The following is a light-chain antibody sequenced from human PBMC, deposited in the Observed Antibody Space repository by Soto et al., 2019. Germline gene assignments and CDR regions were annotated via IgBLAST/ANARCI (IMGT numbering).Light chain of an antibody. V-gene: IGKV1-6*01. CDR3: LHDYNYPWT. CDR1: QDITDD. J-gene: IGKJ1*01. CDR2: AAS. Sequence: AIQLTQSPSSLSASVGDRVTITCRASQDITDDLGWYQQKPRKAPKLLIYAASNLQSGVPSRFSGSGSGTDFTLTISSLQPEDFATYYCLHDYNYPWTFGQGTKVDIK.